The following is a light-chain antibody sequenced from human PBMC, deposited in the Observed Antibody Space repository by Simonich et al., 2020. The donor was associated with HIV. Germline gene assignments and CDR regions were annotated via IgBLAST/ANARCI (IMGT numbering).Light chain of an antibody. J-gene: IGKJ1*01. Sequence: DIVMTPSPDSLAVSLGERATINCKSRQSVLYSSNNKNYLTWYQQKPGQPPKLLIYWASTRESGVPDRISGSGSGTDFTLTISSLQAEDVAVYYCQQYYSTPRTFGPGTKVEIK. CDR2: WAS. CDR3: QQYYSTPRT. V-gene: IGKV4-1*01. CDR1: QSVLYSSNNKNY.